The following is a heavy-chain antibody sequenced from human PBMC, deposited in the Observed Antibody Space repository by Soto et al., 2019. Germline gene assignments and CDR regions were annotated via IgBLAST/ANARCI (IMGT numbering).Heavy chain of an antibody. D-gene: IGHD4-17*01. Sequence: ASVKVSCKASGYTFTSYDINWVRQAIGQGLEWMGWINPNCGNTNYAQKFQGRVTITADESTSTAYMELSSLRSEDTAVYYCARDQLDYGDSPFDYWGQGTLVTVSS. V-gene: IGHV1-8*01. J-gene: IGHJ4*02. CDR1: GYTFTSYD. CDR3: ARDQLDYGDSPFDY. CDR2: INPNCGNT.